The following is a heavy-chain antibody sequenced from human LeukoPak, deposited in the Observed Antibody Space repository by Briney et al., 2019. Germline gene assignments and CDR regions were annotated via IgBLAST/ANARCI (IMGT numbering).Heavy chain of an antibody. CDR3: TRRRGDY. V-gene: IGHV3-7*01. J-gene: IGHJ4*02. Sequence: PGGSLRLSCAASGFTFSSYGMGRVRQAPGKVLEWVANIKEDGSDKYYVDSVKGRFTISRDNAKNSMYLQMNRLRADDTAIYYCTRRRGDYWGQGTLVTVSS. CDR1: GFTFSSYG. CDR2: IKEDGSDK.